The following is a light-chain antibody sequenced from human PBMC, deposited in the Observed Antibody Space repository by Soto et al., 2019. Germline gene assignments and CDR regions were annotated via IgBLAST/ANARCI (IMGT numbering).Light chain of an antibody. CDR2: GNY. CDR1: RSNIGSDA. V-gene: IGLV1-44*01. Sequence: QSVLTQPPSASGTPGQRVTISCSGSRSNIGSDAVNWFQHVPGTTPKLLIYGNYQRPSGVPDRFSGSKSGTSASLAISGRQSEDEADYYCAGWDYSLNGYGLGSGTKVTVL. CDR3: AGWDYSLNGYG. J-gene: IGLJ1*01.